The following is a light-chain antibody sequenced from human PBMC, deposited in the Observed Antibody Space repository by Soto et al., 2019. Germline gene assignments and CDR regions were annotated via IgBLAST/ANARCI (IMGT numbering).Light chain of an antibody. Sequence: DIQMTQSPSSLSASVGDRVTITCRASQSISSYLNWYQQKPGKAPKLLIYAESSLQSGVPSRFSGSGSGTDFTLTISILQPEDFATYYCQQRYSTPQTFGQGTKVEIK. CDR1: QSISSY. V-gene: IGKV1-39*01. CDR2: AES. CDR3: QQRYSTPQT. J-gene: IGKJ1*01.